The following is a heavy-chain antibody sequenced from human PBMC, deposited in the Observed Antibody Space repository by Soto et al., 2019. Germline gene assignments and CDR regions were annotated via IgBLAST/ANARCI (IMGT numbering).Heavy chain of an antibody. Sequence: ASVKVSCKDSGYTFSTYDIHWVRQATGHGLEWMGWVNPNSGNTGSAQNFRGRVTMTRNTAISTAYMELSGLRSEDTAIYYCARVFGAGTFDFWGQGTRVTVSS. CDR2: VNPNSGNT. D-gene: IGHD3-3*01. V-gene: IGHV1-8*01. CDR3: ARVFGAGTFDF. CDR1: GYTFSTYD. J-gene: IGHJ5*01.